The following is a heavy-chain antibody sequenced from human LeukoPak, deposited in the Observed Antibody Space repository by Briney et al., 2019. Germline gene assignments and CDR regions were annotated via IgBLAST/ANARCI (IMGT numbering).Heavy chain of an antibody. D-gene: IGHD6-19*01. V-gene: IGHV3-48*03. CDR3: AREIVSAVAGNFDY. CDR1: GFTFSSYE. J-gene: IGHJ4*02. Sequence: PGGPLRLSCGASGFTFSSYEMNWVRQAPGKGLEWVSYISSSDNNRTYADSVKGRFTISRDNAKNSLYLEMNSLRAEDTAVYYCAREIVSAVAGNFDYRGQGTLVTVSS. CDR2: ISSSDNNR.